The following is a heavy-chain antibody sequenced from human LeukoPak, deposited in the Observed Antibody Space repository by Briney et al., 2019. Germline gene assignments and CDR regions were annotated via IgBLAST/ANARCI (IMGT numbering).Heavy chain of an antibody. D-gene: IGHD2-15*01. V-gene: IGHV4-4*07. J-gene: IGHJ5*02. CDR1: GGSISSYY. CDR3: ARSYCSGGSRLNWFDP. Sequence: SETLSLTCTVSGGSISSYYWSWIRQPAGKGLEWIGRIYTSGSTNYNPSLKSRVTMSVDTSKNQFSLKLTSVTAADTAVYYCARSYCSGGSRLNWFDPWGLGTLVTVSS. CDR2: IYTSGST.